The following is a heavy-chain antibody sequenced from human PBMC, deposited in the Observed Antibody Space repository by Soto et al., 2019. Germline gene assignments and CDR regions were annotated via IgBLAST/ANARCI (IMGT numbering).Heavy chain of an antibody. J-gene: IGHJ5*02. D-gene: IGHD2-2*01. CDR3: AREVVDQLLSGWFDP. CDR2: IYYSGST. CDR1: GGSISRGDYY. V-gene: IGHV4-30-4*01. Sequence: QVQLQESGPGLVKPSQTLSLTCTVSGGSISRGDYYWSWIRQPPGKGREWIGYIYYSGSTYYNPSLKSRVTISVDTSKNQFSLKLSSVTAADTAVYYCAREVVDQLLSGWFDPWGQGTLVTVSS.